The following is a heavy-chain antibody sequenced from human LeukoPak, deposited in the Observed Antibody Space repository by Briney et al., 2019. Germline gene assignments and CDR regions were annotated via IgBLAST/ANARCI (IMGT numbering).Heavy chain of an antibody. CDR3: ARSPSGYRFDS. D-gene: IGHD3-22*01. Sequence: SETLSLTCAVSGGYVNRGTFFWTWIRKPPGTGLEWIGYISNSGSTNYHPSLKSRVTISSDTSKTQFTLKLTSVTAADTAVYYCARSPSGYRFDSWGQGTLVTVS. CDR2: ISNSGST. V-gene: IGHV4-61*01. J-gene: IGHJ4*02. CDR1: GGYVNRGTFF.